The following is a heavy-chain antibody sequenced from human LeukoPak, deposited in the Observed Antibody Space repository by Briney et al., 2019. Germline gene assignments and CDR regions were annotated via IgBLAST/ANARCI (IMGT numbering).Heavy chain of an antibody. J-gene: IGHJ4*02. CDR3: ARVTAVAGTSVGVDA. V-gene: IGHV3-74*01. Sequence: GGSLRLSCEASGFTFSNYWMHWVRQTPGKGLVWVSRINSDASVTTYADSVKGRFTISRDNAKNTLYLQMNSLRAEDTAVYYCARVTAVAGTSVGVDAWGRGILVTVS. CDR2: INSDASVT. D-gene: IGHD6-19*01. CDR1: GFTFSNYW.